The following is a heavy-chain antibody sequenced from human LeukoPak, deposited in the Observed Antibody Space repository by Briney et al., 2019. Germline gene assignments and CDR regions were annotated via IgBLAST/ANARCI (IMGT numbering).Heavy chain of an antibody. CDR2: IYNSGST. Sequence: GSLRLSCAASGFTFSNYAMSWIRQSPGKGLEWIGTIYNSGSTNLNPSLKTRVTMSVDASKNHFSLNLNSVTAADTALYFCARVALTGEGGRGYFNLWGRGNLVSVSS. CDR3: ARVALTGEGGRGYFNL. D-gene: IGHD3-16*01. J-gene: IGHJ2*01. V-gene: IGHV4-4*08. CDR1: GFTFSNYA.